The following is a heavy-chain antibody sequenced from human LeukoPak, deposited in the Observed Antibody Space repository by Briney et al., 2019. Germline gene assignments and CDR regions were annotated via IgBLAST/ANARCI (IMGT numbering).Heavy chain of an antibody. CDR1: GFTFSSYA. D-gene: IGHD4-11*01. CDR3: AKDPAVTTPEYYFDY. J-gene: IGHJ4*02. V-gene: IGHV3-23*01. CDR2: ISGSGGST. Sequence: GGSLRLSCAASGFTFSSYAMSWVRQAPGKGLEWVLAISGSGGSTYYADSVKGRFTISRDNSKNTLYLQMNSLRAEDTAVYYCAKDPAVTTPEYYFDYWGQGTLVTVSS.